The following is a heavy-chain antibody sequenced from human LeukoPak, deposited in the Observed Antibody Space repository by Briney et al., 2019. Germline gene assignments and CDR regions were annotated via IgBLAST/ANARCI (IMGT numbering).Heavy chain of an antibody. CDR2: IYHSGST. D-gene: IGHD1-14*01. CDR3: ARPLTGQFAGAFDI. V-gene: IGHV4-38-2*01. J-gene: IGHJ3*02. CDR1: GYSISSGYY. Sequence: KPSETLSLTCAVSGYSISSGYYWGWIRQPPGKGLEWIGRIYHSGSTYYNPSLKSRVTISVDTSKNQFSLKLSSVTAADTAVYYCARPLTGQFAGAFDIWGQGTMVTVSS.